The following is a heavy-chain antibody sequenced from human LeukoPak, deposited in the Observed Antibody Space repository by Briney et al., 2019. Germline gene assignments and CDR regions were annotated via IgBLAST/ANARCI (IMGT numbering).Heavy chain of an antibody. CDR2: IYYSGST. V-gene: IGHV4-59*01. CDR3: ARVVPEGYSDY. J-gene: IGHJ4*02. Sequence: PSGTLSLTCTVSGGSISSYYWSWIRQPPGKGLEWIGYIYYSGSTNYNPSLKSRVPISVDTSKNQFSLKLSSVTAADTAVYYCARVVPEGYSDYWGQGTLVTVSS. D-gene: IGHD2-2*02. CDR1: GGSISSYY.